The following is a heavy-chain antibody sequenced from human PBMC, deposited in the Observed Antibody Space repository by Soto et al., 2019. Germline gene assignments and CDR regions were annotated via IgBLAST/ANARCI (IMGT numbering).Heavy chain of an antibody. J-gene: IGHJ4*02. CDR3: AKDWGYYYDSSGGREHFLDY. Sequence: GGSLRLSCAASGFTFSSYGMHWVRQAPGKGLEWVAVISYDGSNKYYADSVKGRFTISRDNSKNTLYLQMNSLRAEDTAVYYCAKDWGYYYDSSGGREHFLDYWGQGTLVTVSS. D-gene: IGHD3-22*01. CDR2: ISYDGSNK. CDR1: GFTFSSYG. V-gene: IGHV3-30*18.